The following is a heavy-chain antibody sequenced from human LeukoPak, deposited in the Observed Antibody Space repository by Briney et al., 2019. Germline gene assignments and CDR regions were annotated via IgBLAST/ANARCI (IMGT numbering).Heavy chain of an antibody. D-gene: IGHD3-10*01. Sequence: GASVKLSCTASGYTFTSYGISWVRQAPGQGLEWMGWISAYNGNTNYAQTLQGRVTMTTDTSTSTAYMELRSLRSDDTAVYYCARGQLLWFGELSGLFDYWGQGTLVTVSS. J-gene: IGHJ4*02. CDR1: GYTFTSYG. V-gene: IGHV1-18*01. CDR2: ISAYNGNT. CDR3: ARGQLLWFGELSGLFDY.